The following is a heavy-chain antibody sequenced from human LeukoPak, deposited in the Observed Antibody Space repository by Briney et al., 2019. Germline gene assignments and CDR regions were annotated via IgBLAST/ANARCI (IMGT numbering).Heavy chain of an antibody. J-gene: IGHJ3*02. V-gene: IGHV4-30-4*01. CDR3: ARSEGSSWSRGGAFDI. D-gene: IGHD6-13*01. Sequence: SQTLSLTCTVSGGSITSGDYHWSWIRQYPGKGLEWIGYIYYSGSTYYNPSLKSRVTISVDTSKNQFSLKLSSVTAADTAVYYCARSEGSSWSRGGAFDIWGQGTMVTVSS. CDR2: IYYSGST. CDR1: GGSITSGDYH.